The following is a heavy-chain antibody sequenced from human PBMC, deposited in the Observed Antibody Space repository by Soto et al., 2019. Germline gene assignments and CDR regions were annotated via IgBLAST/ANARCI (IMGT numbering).Heavy chain of an antibody. V-gene: IGHV1-69*01. D-gene: IGHD2-2*01. J-gene: IGHJ6*02. CDR1: GGTFSSYA. CDR2: IIPIFGTA. CDR3: ASRLYCSSTSCYGDSGYYYSMDV. Sequence: QVQLVQSGAEVKKPGSSVKVSCKASGGTFSSYAISWVRQAPGQGLEWMGGIIPIFGTANYAQKFQGRVTITADESTSTAYMELSSLRSEDTAVYYCASRLYCSSTSCYGDSGYYYSMDVWGQGTTVTVSS.